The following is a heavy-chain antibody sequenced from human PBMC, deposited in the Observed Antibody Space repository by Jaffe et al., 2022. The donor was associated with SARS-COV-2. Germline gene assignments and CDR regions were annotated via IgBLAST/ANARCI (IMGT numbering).Heavy chain of an antibody. CDR2: ISSSSSTT. J-gene: IGHJ6*03. Sequence: EVQLVESGGGLVQPGGSLRLPCAASGFSFSSYSMNWVRQAPGKGLEWVSYISSSSSTTRYADSVKGRFTISRDNSKNSLYLQMNSLRAEDTAVYYCARATYYYDSGYYYMDVWGKGTTVTVSS. CDR3: ARATYYYDSGYYYMDV. CDR1: GFSFSSYS. D-gene: IGHD3-22*01. V-gene: IGHV3-48*01.